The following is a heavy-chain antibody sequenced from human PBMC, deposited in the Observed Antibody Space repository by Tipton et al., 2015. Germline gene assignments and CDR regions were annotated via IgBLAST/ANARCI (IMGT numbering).Heavy chain of an antibody. D-gene: IGHD2-2*01. J-gene: IGHJ4*02. CDR2: VSGSGGRT. CDR3: AKGLGSTTLYD. CDR1: GFTFSSYA. V-gene: IGHV3-23*01. Sequence: SLRLSCAASGFTFSSYAMSWVRQAPGKGLEWVSGVSGSGGRTYYADSVKGRFTISRDNSNDTLSLRMHSLRTEDTAVYYCAKGLGSTTLYDWGQGTLVTVSS.